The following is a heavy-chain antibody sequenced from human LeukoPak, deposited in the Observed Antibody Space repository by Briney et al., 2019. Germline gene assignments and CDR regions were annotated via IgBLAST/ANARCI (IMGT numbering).Heavy chain of an antibody. CDR2: ISSSGSTM. CDR1: GFTFSSYE. J-gene: IGHJ4*02. CDR3: ARPTPGGWYYFDY. V-gene: IGHV3-48*03. D-gene: IGHD6-19*01. Sequence: GGSLRLSCAASGFTFSSYEMNWVRQAPGKGLEWVSYISSSGSTMYYADSVKGRFTISRDNAKNSLYLQMNSLRAEDTAVYYCARPTPGGWYYFDYWGQGTLVTVSS.